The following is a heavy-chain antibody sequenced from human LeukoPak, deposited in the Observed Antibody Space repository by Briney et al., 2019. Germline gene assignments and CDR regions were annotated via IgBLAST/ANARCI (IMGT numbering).Heavy chain of an antibody. V-gene: IGHV4-34*01. Sequence: SETLSLTCAVYGGSFSGYYWSWIRQPPGKGLEWIGEINHSGSTNYNPSLKSRVTISVDTSKNQFSLKLSSVTAADTAVYYCASRGYCSSTSCQGYYYYMDVWGKGTTVTVSS. D-gene: IGHD2-2*01. J-gene: IGHJ6*03. CDR3: ASRGYCSSTSCQGYYYYMDV. CDR2: INHSGST. CDR1: GGSFSGYY.